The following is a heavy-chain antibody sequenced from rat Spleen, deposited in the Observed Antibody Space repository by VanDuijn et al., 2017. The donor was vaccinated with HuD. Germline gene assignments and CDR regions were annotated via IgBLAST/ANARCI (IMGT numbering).Heavy chain of an antibody. CDR3: TTDSELGGFDY. J-gene: IGHJ2*01. Sequence: EVHLVESGGGLVQPGRSLKLSCAASGFTFSDYYMAWVRQAPKKGLEWVASISYEGSSTYYGDSVKGRFTISRDNAKSSLYLQMDSLRSEDTATYYCTTDSELGGFDYWGQGVMVTVSS. CDR1: GFTFSDYY. D-gene: IGHD5-1*01. CDR2: ISYEGSST. V-gene: IGHV5-20*01.